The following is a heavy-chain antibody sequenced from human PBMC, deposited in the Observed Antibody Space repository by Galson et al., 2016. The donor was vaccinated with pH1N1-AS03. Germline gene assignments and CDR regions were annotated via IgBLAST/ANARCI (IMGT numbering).Heavy chain of an antibody. CDR2: LNPDGDYK. CDR3: GPNPEYGDGAY. CDR1: GFAFSRYW. Sequence: SLRLSCAASGFAFSRYWMSWVRQAPGKGLEWVANLNPDGDYKQYVDSVKGRFTISRDNTRNSLYLQMNSLRVEETAIYYCGPNPEYGDGAYWGQGALGTVSS. V-gene: IGHV3-7*01. J-gene: IGHJ4*02. D-gene: IGHD4-17*01.